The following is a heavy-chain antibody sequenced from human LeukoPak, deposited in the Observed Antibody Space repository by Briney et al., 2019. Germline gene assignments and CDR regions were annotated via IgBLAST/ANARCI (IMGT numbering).Heavy chain of an antibody. CDR3: ARDDYDFWSGTLDY. J-gene: IGHJ4*02. V-gene: IGHV4-4*07. CDR2: IYTSGST. Sequence: SETLSLTCTVSGGSISSYYWSWIRQPAGKGLEWIGRIYTSGSTYYNPSLKSRVTISVDTSKNQFSLKLSSVTAADTAVYYCARDDYDFWSGTLDYWGQGTLVTVSS. CDR1: GGSISSYY. D-gene: IGHD3-3*01.